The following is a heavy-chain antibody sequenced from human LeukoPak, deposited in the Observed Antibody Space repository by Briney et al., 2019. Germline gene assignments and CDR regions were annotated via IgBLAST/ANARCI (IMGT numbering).Heavy chain of an antibody. CDR3: ARGEYYDSSGCDY. V-gene: IGHV3-33*01. CDR1: GFTFSSYG. D-gene: IGHD3-22*01. Sequence: GRSLRLSCAPSGFTFSSYGMHWVRQAPGEGLEWVAVIWYDGSNKYYADSVKGRFTISRDNCKNTLYLQMNSLRAEDTAVYYCARGEYYDSSGCDYWGQGTLVTVSS. CDR2: IWYDGSNK. J-gene: IGHJ4*02.